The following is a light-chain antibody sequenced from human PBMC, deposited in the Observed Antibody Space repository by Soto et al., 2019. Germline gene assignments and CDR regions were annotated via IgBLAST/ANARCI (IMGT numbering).Light chain of an antibody. CDR2: AAS. CDR3: QPSNSYVFL. CDR1: QDVSRY. J-gene: IGKJ3*01. V-gene: IGKV1-9*01. Sequence: DIQLTQSPSFLSASVGDRVTITCRASQDVSRYLAWYQQKPGKAPNLLIYAASTLRSGFPSRFSGSGSETEFNLTISSLQHEDFATYYCQPSNSYVFLFGHRAKVDIQ.